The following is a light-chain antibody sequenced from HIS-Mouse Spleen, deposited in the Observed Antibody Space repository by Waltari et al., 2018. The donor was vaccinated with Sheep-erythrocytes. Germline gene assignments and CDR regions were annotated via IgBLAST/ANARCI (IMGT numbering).Light chain of an antibody. V-gene: IGLV2-23*01. J-gene: IGLJ3*02. CDR2: EGS. CDR3: CSYAGSSTPWV. Sequence: QSALTQPASVSGSPGQSITLSCTGTSSAVCLYTSVSWYQPHPCKAPKLMIYEGSKRPSGVSNRFSGSKSGNTASLTISGLQAEDEADYYCCSYAGSSTPWVFGGGTKLTVL. CDR1: SSAVCLYTS.